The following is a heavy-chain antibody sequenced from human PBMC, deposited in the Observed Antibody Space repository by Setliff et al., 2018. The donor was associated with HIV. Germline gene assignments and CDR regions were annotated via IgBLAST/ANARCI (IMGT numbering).Heavy chain of an antibody. CDR1: GFTFGDYV. J-gene: IGHJ4*02. D-gene: IGHD2-15*01. V-gene: IGHV3-49*03. Sequence: SLRLSCITSGFTFGDYVMSWFRQAPGKGLEWVGFIRSRPFGGTTEYAASVKGRFTISRDDSKSIAYLQMNSLKSADAAVYYCTRGMRPMVKRVPFDYWGQGTLVTVSS. CDR2: IRSRPFGGTT. CDR3: TRGMRPMVKRVPFDY.